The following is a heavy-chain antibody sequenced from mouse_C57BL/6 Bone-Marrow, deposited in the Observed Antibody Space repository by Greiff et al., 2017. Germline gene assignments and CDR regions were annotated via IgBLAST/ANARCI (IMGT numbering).Heavy chain of an antibody. CDR1: GFSITSGYY. V-gene: IGHV3-6*01. CDR2: ISYDGSN. Sequence: VLLLQSGPGLVKPSQSLSLTCSVTGFSITSGYYWNCLRQFPGNKLEWMGYISYDGSNNYNPSLQNRISITRDTSKNQFFLKLNSVTTEDTATYYCARGGYGNYPLAYWGQGTLVTVSA. D-gene: IGHD2-1*01. CDR3: ARGGYGNYPLAY. J-gene: IGHJ3*01.